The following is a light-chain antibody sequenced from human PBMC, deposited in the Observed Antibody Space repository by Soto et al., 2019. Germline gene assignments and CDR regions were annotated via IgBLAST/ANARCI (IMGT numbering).Light chain of an antibody. CDR2: DAS. Sequence: EFALTQSPGTRSLSTGERAPLSWRASQTVRDNYLAWYQQKPGQAPRLAIYDASSRATGIPDRFSGVVSGTDFTLTISRLQNEDFAVYYCQQLSSYTLTFGGGTKVDIK. CDR3: QQLSSYTLT. CDR1: QTVRDNY. J-gene: IGKJ4*01. V-gene: IGKV3-20*01.